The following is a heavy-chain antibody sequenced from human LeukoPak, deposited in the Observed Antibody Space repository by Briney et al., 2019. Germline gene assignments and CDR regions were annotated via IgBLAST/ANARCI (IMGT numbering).Heavy chain of an antibody. Sequence: AGGSLRLSCAASGFTFSSQWMSWVRQAPGKGLEWVSAILGSAVNTYYADSVKGRFTISRGNSKSTLYLQMNSLRAEDTAVYYCAKASPHGGESYWGQGTLVTVSS. D-gene: IGHD3-16*01. CDR2: ILGSAVNT. CDR1: GFTFSSQW. J-gene: IGHJ4*02. CDR3: AKASPHGGESY. V-gene: IGHV3-23*01.